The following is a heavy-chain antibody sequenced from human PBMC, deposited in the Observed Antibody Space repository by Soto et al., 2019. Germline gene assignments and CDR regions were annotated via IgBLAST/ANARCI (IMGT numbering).Heavy chain of an antibody. D-gene: IGHD3-10*01. Sequence: GGSLRLSCEASGFTFSSYGMTWVRQAPGKGLEWVSAISGSGGSTFYTDSLGGRFTISRGNAKNTLSLQMNSLRAEDTAVYYCVRDWFGESIWGQGTMVTVSS. CDR3: VRDWFGESI. V-gene: IGHV3-23*01. J-gene: IGHJ3*02. CDR1: GFTFSSYG. CDR2: ISGSGGST.